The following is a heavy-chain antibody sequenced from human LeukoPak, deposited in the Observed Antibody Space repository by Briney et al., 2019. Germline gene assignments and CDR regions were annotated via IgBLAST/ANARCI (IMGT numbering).Heavy chain of an antibody. V-gene: IGHV4-34*01. D-gene: IGHD3-22*01. Sequence: SETLSLTCAVYGGSFSGYYWSWIRQPPGKGLEWIGEINHSGSTNYNPSLKSRVTISVDTSKNQFSLKLSSVTAADTAVYYCATRQTTYYYDSSFSWGQGTMVTVSS. CDR1: GGSFSGYY. CDR3: ATRQTTYYYDSSFS. CDR2: INHSGST. J-gene: IGHJ3*01.